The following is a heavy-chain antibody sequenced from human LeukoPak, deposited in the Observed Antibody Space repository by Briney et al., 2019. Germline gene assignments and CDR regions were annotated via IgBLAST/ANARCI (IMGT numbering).Heavy chain of an antibody. V-gene: IGHV4-39*01. Sequence: PSETLSSTCTVSGGSISSSSYYWGWIRQPPGKGLEWIGSIYYSGSTYYNPSLKSRVTISVDTSKNQFSLKLSSVTAADTAVYYCARSPSSSYDFWSGYLVYYFDYWGQGTLVTVSS. D-gene: IGHD3-3*01. CDR2: IYYSGST. J-gene: IGHJ4*02. CDR1: GGSISSSSYY. CDR3: ARSPSSSYDFWSGYLVYYFDY.